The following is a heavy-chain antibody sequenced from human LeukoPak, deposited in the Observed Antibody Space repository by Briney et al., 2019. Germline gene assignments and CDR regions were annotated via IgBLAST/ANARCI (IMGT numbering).Heavy chain of an antibody. Sequence: ASVKVSCKSSGYTFTGYFMHWVRQAPGQGLEWMGWINPNSGGTNYAQKFQDRVTMTRDTSISTAYMELSRLRSDDTAVYHCARHQREWELLFDYWGQGTLVTVSS. CDR3: ARHQREWELLFDY. V-gene: IGHV1-2*02. D-gene: IGHD1-26*01. CDR1: GYTFTGYF. J-gene: IGHJ4*02. CDR2: INPNSGGT.